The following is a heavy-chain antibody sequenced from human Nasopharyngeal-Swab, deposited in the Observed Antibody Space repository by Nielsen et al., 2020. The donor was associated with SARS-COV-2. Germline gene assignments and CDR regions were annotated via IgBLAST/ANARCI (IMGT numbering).Heavy chain of an antibody. CDR3: AKALLHIVVVTAPGGY. CDR2: IYSGGNT. Sequence: GESLKISCAASGFIVSNTYLSWVRQAPGKGLEWVSLIYSGGNTYYADSVKGRFTISRDNSKNTLYLQMNSLRAEDTAVYYCAKALLHIVVVTAPGGYWGQGTLVTVSS. CDR1: GFIVSNTY. D-gene: IGHD2-21*02. V-gene: IGHV3-53*01. J-gene: IGHJ4*02.